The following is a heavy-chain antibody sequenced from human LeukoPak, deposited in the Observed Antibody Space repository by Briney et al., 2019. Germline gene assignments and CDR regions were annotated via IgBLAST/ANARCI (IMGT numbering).Heavy chain of an antibody. CDR2: ISSSSGTI. V-gene: IGHV3-48*01. J-gene: IGHJ4*02. Sequence: GGSLRLSCAASGFIFSSYNMNWVRQTPGKGLEWLSYISSSSGTIYYADSVKGRFTISGDNAKNSLHLQMNSLRAEDTAVYYCARALGYSYGYAVDYWGQGTRVTVSS. D-gene: IGHD5-18*01. CDR3: ARALGYSYGYAVDY. CDR1: GFIFSSYN.